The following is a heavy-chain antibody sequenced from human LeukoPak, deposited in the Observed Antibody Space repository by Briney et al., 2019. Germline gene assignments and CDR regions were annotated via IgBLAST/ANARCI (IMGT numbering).Heavy chain of an antibody. D-gene: IGHD2-2*02. CDR3: ARGRYCSSTSCYRDYYYVMDV. Sequence: SVKVSCKASGGTFSSYAISWVRQAPGQGLEWMGRIIPIFGIANYAQKFQGRVTITADKSTSTAYMELSSLRSEDTAVYYCARGRYCSSTSCYRDYYYVMDVWGQGTTVTVSS. CDR1: GGTFSSYA. CDR2: IIPIFGIA. J-gene: IGHJ6*02. V-gene: IGHV1-69*04.